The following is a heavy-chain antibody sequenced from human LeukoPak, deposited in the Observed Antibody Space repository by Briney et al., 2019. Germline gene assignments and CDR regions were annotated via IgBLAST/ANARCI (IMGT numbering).Heavy chain of an antibody. V-gene: IGHV1-3*03. CDR1: GYTFISYA. CDR2: INAGNGNT. Sequence: ASVKVSCKASGYTFISYAMHWVRQAPGQRLEWMGWINAGNGNTKYSQEFQGRVTITRDTSASTAYMELSSLRSEDMAVYYCARVSTYSSGWYYFDYWGQGTLVTVSS. CDR3: ARVSTYSSGWYYFDY. J-gene: IGHJ4*02. D-gene: IGHD6-19*01.